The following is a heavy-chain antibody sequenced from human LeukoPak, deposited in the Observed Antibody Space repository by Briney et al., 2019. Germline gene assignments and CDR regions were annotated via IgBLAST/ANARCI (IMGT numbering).Heavy chain of an antibody. CDR2: ISGDGDKT. J-gene: IGHJ3*02. CDR3: VKDIDAAGTNAFDI. D-gene: IGHD2-15*01. CDR1: GFTFDNYP. V-gene: IGHV3-43*02. Sequence: GGSLRLSCAASGFTFDNYPVQWARQPPGKGLECVSVISGDGDKTYYADSVRARFTNSIDKTKTSLYLKMYKLTTEDTAFYYCVKDIDAAGTNAFDIWGQGTMVTVSS.